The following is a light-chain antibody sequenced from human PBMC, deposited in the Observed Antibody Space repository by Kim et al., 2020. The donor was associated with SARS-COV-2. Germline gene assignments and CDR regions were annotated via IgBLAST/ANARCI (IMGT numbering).Light chain of an antibody. CDR1: QSGSSSY. V-gene: IGKV3D-7*01. CDR3: QQDYNLPLT. CDR2: CAS. Sequence: PGERVTLSCRAMQSGSSSYLTWYQQKPGQAPRLLIYCASTRATGIPARFSGSGSGTDFTLTISSLQPEDFAVYYCQQDYNLPLTLGGGTKVDIK. J-gene: IGKJ4*01.